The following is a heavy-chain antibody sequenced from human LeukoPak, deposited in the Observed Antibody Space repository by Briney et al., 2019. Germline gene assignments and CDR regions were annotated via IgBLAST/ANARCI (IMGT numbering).Heavy chain of an antibody. CDR2: ISYDGSNK. CDR3: AKDLHYGSADY. J-gene: IGHJ4*02. V-gene: IGHV3-30*18. D-gene: IGHD3-10*01. CDR1: GFTFSSYG. Sequence: GGSLRLSCAASGFTFSSYGMHWVRQAPGKWLEWVAVISYDGSNKYYADSVKGRFTISRDNSKNTLYLQMNSLRAEDTAVYYCAKDLHYGSADYWGQGTLVTVSS.